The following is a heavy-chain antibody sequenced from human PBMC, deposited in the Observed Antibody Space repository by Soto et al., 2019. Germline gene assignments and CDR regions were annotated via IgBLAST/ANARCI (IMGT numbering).Heavy chain of an antibody. CDR1: GFTFNSYS. D-gene: IGHD6-19*01. CDR2: ISSFSNYM. CDR3: ARAGGYSSTSKQTTAYDMDV. V-gene: IGHV3-21*01. J-gene: IGHJ6*02. Sequence: PGGSLRLSCAVSGFTFNSYSMNLVRQAPGKGLEWVSSISSFSNYMYYTDSVKGRFTISRDNARNSLYLQMNSLRAEDTAVYYCARAGGYSSTSKQTTAYDMDVWGQGTTVTVSS.